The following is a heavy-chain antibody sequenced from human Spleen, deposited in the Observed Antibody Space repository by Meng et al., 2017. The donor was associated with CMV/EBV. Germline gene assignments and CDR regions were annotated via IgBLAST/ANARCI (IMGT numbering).Heavy chain of an antibody. D-gene: IGHD2-2*03. CDR1: GYTFTSYG. Sequence: ASVKVSCKASGYTFTSYGISWVRQAPGQGLEWMGWISAYNGNTNYAQKLQGRVTMTTDTSTSTAYMELRSLRSDDTAVYYCAREEAGYCSSTNCPESNWFDPWGQGTLVTVSS. CDR2: ISAYNGNT. CDR3: AREEAGYCSSTNCPESNWFDP. V-gene: IGHV1-18*01. J-gene: IGHJ5*02.